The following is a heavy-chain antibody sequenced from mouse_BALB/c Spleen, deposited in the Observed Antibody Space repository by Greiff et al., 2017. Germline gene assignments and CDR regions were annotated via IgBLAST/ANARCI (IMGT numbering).Heavy chain of an antibody. Sequence: EVKLVESGGGLVKPGGSLKLSCAASGFTFSDYYMYWVRQTPEKRLEWVATISDGGSYTYYPDSVKGRFTISRDNAKNTLYLQMSSLKSEDTAMYYCARHYYGSSGYYAMDYWGQGTSVTVSS. J-gene: IGHJ4*01. D-gene: IGHD1-1*01. V-gene: IGHV5-4*02. CDR3: ARHYYGSSGYYAMDY. CDR2: ISDGGSYT. CDR1: GFTFSDYY.